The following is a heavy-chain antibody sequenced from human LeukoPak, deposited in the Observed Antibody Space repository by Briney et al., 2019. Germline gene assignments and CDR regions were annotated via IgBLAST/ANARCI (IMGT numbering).Heavy chain of an antibody. CDR2: LSETGDTT. J-gene: IGHJ4*02. D-gene: IGHD6-19*01. CDR3: AKQWLVGI. Sequence: GGSLRLSCAASGFTFSRYYMNWVRQAPGKGLEWVSSLSETGDTTDYADSVKGRFTISRDNSKNTLYLQMNSLRPDDTAVYYCAKQWLVGIWGQGTLVTVSS. CDR1: GFTFSRYY. V-gene: IGHV3-23*01.